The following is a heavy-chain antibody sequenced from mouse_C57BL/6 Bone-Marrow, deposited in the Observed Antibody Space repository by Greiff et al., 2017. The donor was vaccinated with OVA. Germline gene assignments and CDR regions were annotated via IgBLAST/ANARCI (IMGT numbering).Heavy chain of an antibody. CDR2: IDPSDSET. J-gene: IGHJ1*03. CDR1: GYTFTSYW. V-gene: IGHV1-52*01. CDR3: ARRGLPYYYGSSPLYWYFDV. Sequence: QVQLKQPGAELVRPGSSVKLSCKASGYTFTSYWMHWVKQRPIQGLEWIGNIDPSDSETHYNQKFKDKATLTVDKSSSTAYMQLSSLTSEDSAVFYCARRGLPYYYGSSPLYWYFDVWGTGTTVTVSS. D-gene: IGHD1-1*01.